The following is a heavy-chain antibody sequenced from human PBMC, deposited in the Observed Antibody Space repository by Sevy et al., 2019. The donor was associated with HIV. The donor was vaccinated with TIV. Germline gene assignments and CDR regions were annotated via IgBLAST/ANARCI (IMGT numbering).Heavy chain of an antibody. J-gene: IGHJ6*02. D-gene: IGHD1-26*01. Sequence: GGSLRLSCAASGFIFSDYWMTWVRQSPGKGLEWVANINRDGSGKYYVDSVKGRFTISRDNPKKSLYLQMNSLRPEDTAVYYCARDLEVYGGWEQTSQGMDVWGQGTTVTVSS. CDR3: ARDLEVYGGWEQTSQGMDV. CDR1: GFIFSDYW. CDR2: INRDGSGK. V-gene: IGHV3-7*01.